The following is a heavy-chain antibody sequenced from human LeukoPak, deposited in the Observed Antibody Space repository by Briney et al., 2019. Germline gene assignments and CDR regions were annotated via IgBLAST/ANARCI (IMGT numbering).Heavy chain of an antibody. CDR1: GFTFSDYY. CDR2: ISSSGTTI. D-gene: IGHD6-6*01. CDR3: AKEGAAKTAARLDC. J-gene: IGHJ4*02. Sequence: GGSLRLSCAASGFTFSDYYMSWIRQAPGKGLEWVSYISSSGTTIDYADSVKGRFTISRDNAKNSLFLQMNSLRTEDTALYYCAKEGAAKTAARLDCWGQGTLVTVSS. V-gene: IGHV3-11*04.